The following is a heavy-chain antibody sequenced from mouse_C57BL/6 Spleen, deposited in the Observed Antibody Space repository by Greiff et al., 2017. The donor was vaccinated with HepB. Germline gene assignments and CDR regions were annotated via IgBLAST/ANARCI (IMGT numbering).Heavy chain of an antibody. V-gene: IGHV1-81*01. CDR3: ARCDYYSNYYAMDY. D-gene: IGHD2-5*01. J-gene: IGHJ4*01. CDR2: IYPRSGNT. Sequence: VKLQQSGAELARPGASVKLSCKASGYTFTSYGISWVKQRTGQGLEWIGEIYPRSGNTYYNEKFKGKASLTADKSSSTAYMELRSLTSEDSAVYFCARCDYYSNYYAMDYWGQGTSVTVSS. CDR1: GYTFTSYG.